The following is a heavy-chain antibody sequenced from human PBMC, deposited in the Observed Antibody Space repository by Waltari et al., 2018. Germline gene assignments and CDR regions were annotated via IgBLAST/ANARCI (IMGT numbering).Heavy chain of an antibody. D-gene: IGHD2-15*01. Sequence: QVQLVQSGAEVKKPGSSVKVSCTASVGPFSSYAIRWVRQAPGQGLEWMGGINHSCGTANYAQKFQGRVTMTADESTSTAYMELSSLRSEDTAVYYCARDSRHFTVGVATFLSWGQGTLVTVSS. CDR2: INHSCGTA. J-gene: IGHJ5*02. CDR3: ARDSRHFTVGVATFLS. CDR1: VGPFSSYA. V-gene: IGHV1-69*01.